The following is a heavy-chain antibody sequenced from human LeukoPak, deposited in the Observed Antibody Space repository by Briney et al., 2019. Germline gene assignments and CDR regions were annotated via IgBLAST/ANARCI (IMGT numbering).Heavy chain of an antibody. CDR3: AKDGGLRFIDY. J-gene: IGHJ4*02. D-gene: IGHD4-17*01. CDR1: GFTFSNYG. CDR2: ISGSGGST. Sequence: GGSLRLSCAASGFTFSNYGMHWVRQAPGKGLEWVSAISGSGGSTYYADSVKGRFTISRDNSKNTLYLQMNSLRAEDTAVYYCAKDGGLRFIDYWGQGTLVTVSS. V-gene: IGHV3-23*01.